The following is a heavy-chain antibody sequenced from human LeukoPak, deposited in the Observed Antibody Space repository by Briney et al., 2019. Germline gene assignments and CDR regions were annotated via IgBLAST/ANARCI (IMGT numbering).Heavy chain of an antibody. CDR1: GFIFSDNY. V-gene: IGHV3-11*04. CDR2: ISRSGISI. Sequence: GGSLRLSCAASGFIFSDNYMSWVRQAPGKGLEWISFISRSGISIYYADSVKGRFTISRDNAKNSLYLQMNSLRAEDTAVYYCAREPTAMILWGQGTLVTVSS. CDR3: AREPTAMIL. J-gene: IGHJ4*02. D-gene: IGHD5-18*01.